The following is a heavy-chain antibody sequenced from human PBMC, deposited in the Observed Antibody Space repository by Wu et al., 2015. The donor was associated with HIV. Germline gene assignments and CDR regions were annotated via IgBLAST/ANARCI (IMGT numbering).Heavy chain of an antibody. CDR3: ARPDSSSYFVDAFDI. V-gene: IGHV1-69*05. Sequence: QVQLVQSGAEVKKPGSSVKVSCKAAGDTFSSHGISWVRQAPRQGLEWMGGFIPIAGTVKYAQKFQGRVTITTDEFTSTAYMELSSLRSDDTALYYCARPDSSSYFVDAFDIWGQGTKVIVSS. CDR2: FIPIAGTV. CDR1: GDTFSSHG. D-gene: IGHD3-22*01. J-gene: IGHJ3*02.